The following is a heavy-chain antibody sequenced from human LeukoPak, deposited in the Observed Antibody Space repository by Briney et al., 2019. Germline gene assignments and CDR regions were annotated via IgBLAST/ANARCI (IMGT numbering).Heavy chain of an antibody. CDR2: IYYSGST. CDR1: GGSISSYY. Sequence: SETLSLTCTVSGGSISSYYWSWIRQPPGKGLEWIGYIYYSGSTNYNPSLKSRVTISVDTSKNQFSLKLSSVTAADTAVYYCARVLIVGATVWFDPWGQGTLVTVSS. D-gene: IGHD1-26*01. V-gene: IGHV4-59*01. CDR3: ARVLIVGATVWFDP. J-gene: IGHJ5*02.